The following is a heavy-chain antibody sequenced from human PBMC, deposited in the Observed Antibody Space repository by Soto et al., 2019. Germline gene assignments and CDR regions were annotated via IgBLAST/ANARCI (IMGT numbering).Heavy chain of an antibody. CDR2: IYYSGST. CDR3: ARDTYYYDSSGPPVDAFDI. CDR1: GGSISSGGYY. J-gene: IGHJ3*02. V-gene: IGHV4-31*03. D-gene: IGHD3-22*01. Sequence: QVQLQESGPGLVKPSQTLSLTCTVSGGSISSGGYYWSWIRQHPGKGLEWIGYIYYSGSTSYNPSLKSRVPXSXGXXNNQLSLKLSSVTAADTAVYYCARDTYYYDSSGPPVDAFDIWGQGTMVTVSS.